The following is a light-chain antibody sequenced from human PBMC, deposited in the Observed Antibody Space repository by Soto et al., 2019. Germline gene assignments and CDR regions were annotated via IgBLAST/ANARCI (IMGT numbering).Light chain of an antibody. CDR2: DVS. Sequence: QSALTQPASVSGSPGQSTTISCNGTSSDIGDYNYVSWYQHHPGKAPKLMIYDVSNRPSGISNRFFGSKSGNTASLTISGLQAEDEANYYCSSYTSTSRLEVFGGGTKLTVL. J-gene: IGLJ3*02. V-gene: IGLV2-14*01. CDR1: SSDIGDYNY. CDR3: SSYTSTSRLEV.